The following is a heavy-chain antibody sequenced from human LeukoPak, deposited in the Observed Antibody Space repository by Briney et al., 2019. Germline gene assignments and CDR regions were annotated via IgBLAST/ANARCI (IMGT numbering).Heavy chain of an antibody. D-gene: IGHD3-3*01. CDR2: ISSSSSYI. J-gene: IGHJ4*02. CDR3: AKERDDFWSGYQLPDY. V-gene: IGHV3-21*01. Sequence: GGSLRLSCAASGFTFSSYSMNWVRQAPGKGLEWVSSISSSSSYIYYADSVKGRFTISRDNAKNSLYLQMNSLRAEDTAVYYCAKERDDFWSGYQLPDYWGQGTLVTVSS. CDR1: GFTFSSYS.